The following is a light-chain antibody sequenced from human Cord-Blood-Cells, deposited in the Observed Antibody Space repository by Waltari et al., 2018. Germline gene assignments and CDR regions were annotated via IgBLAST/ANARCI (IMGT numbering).Light chain of an antibody. CDR3: CSYAGSSTFV. CDR1: SSDVGSYNL. CDR2: VVS. J-gene: IGLJ1*01. V-gene: IGLV2-23*02. Sequence: QSALTQPASVSGSPGQSITIPCTGTSSDVGSYNLVSWDQQHPGKAPKLMIYVVSKRPSGVSNRFSGSKSGNTASLTISGLQAEDEADYYCCSYAGSSTFVFGTGTKVTVL.